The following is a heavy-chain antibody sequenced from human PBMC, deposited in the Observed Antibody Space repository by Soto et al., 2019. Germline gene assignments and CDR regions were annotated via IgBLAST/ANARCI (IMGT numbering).Heavy chain of an antibody. CDR2: ISGSGDRT. V-gene: IGHV3-23*01. Sequence: GSLRHSCAASGITISNYPMSWVRQAPGKGLDWVSGISGSGDRTYYADSAKGRFSISKDISKNSLSLQLDSLGVEDTAVYFCVKDDGGYPSTAPHWGQGTLVTVSS. D-gene: IGHD3-22*01. J-gene: IGHJ4*02. CDR1: GITISNYP. CDR3: VKDDGGYPSTAPH.